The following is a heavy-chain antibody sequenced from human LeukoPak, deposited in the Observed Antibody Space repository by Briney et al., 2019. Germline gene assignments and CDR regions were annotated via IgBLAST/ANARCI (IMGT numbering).Heavy chain of an antibody. D-gene: IGHD2-2*01. CDR1: GFTFSSYA. Sequence: GGSLRLSCAASGFTFSSYAMSWVRQAPGKGLEWVSAISGSGGSTYYADSVKGRFTISRDNSKNTLYLQMDSLRAQDTAVYYCAKDSDEVVPAATDYWGQGTLVTVSS. J-gene: IGHJ4*02. CDR2: ISGSGGST. V-gene: IGHV3-23*01. CDR3: AKDSDEVVPAATDY.